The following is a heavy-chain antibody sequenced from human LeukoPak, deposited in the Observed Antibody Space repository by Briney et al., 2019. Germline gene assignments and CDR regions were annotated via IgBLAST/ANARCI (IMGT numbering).Heavy chain of an antibody. Sequence: GGSLRLSCAASGFTFSRYAMSWVRQAPGKGLEWVSTISGSGVSTYYADSVKGRFTISRDNSKNTLYLQMNSLRAEDTAVYFCARPASGSYYFDYWGQGTLVTVSS. CDR3: ARPASGSYYFDY. CDR2: ISGSGVST. CDR1: GFTFSRYA. D-gene: IGHD1-26*01. V-gene: IGHV3-23*01. J-gene: IGHJ4*02.